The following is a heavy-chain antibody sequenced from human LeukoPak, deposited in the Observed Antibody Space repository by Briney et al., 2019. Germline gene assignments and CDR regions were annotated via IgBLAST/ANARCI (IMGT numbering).Heavy chain of an antibody. CDR3: ARGRGGGRRENWFDP. D-gene: IGHD3-16*01. CDR2: MNPNSGNT. J-gene: IGHJ5*02. V-gene: IGHV1-8*01. CDR1: GYTFTTYD. Sequence: GASVKVSCKASGYTFTTYDINWVRQATGQGLEWMGWMNPNSGNTGYAQKFHGRVTMTRNISISTAYMELSSLRSEDTAVYYCARGRGGGRRENWFDPWGQGTLVTVSS.